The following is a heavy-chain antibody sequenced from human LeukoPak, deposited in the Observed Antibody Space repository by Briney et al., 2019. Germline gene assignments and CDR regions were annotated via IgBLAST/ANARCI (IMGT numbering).Heavy chain of an antibody. V-gene: IGHV3-21*01. J-gene: IGHJ3*02. CDR3: ARAVVGGYCSSTSCYNAFDI. Sequence: KPGGSLRLSCAASGFTFSSYSMNWVRQAPGKGLEWVSSISSSSSYIYYADSVKGRFTISRDNAKNSLYLQMNSLRAEDTAVYYCARAVVGGYCSSTSCYNAFDIWGQGTMVTVSS. D-gene: IGHD2-2*02. CDR2: ISSSSSYI. CDR1: GFTFSSYS.